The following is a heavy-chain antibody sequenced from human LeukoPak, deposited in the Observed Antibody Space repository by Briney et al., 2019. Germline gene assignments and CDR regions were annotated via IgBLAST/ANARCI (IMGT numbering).Heavy chain of an antibody. D-gene: IGHD1-26*01. CDR3: ARSGSYYVSVPDY. CDR2: INPNSGGT. J-gene: IGHJ4*02. V-gene: IGHV1-2*02. CDR1: GYTFTGYY. Sequence: ASVKVSCKASGYTFTGYYMHWVRQAPGQGLEWMGWINPNSGGTNYAQKFQGRVTMTRDTSISTAYMELSRLRSDDTAVYYCARSGSYYVSVPDYWGQGTLVTVSS.